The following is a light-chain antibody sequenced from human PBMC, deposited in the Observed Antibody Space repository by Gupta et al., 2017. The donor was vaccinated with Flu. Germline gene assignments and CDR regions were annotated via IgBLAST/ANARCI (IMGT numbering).Light chain of an antibody. J-gene: IGKJ3*01. CDR1: QGISSL. CDR3: QQLNSYPRT. CDR2: GAS. Sequence: PSFLSATVGDRVTITCRASQGISSLLTWYQQKPGKAPKLLIYGASTLHSGVTSRFSGSGSGTEFTLTISSLQPEDFATYYCQQLNSYPRTFGPGTKVDVK. V-gene: IGKV1-9*01.